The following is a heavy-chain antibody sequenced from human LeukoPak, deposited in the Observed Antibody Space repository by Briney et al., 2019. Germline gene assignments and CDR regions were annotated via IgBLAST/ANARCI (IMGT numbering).Heavy chain of an antibody. Sequence: SETLSLTCTVSGGSISSYYWSWIRQPPGKGLEWIGRIYYSGSTYYNPSLKSRITISVDTSKNQFSLKLSSVTAADTAVYYCARSTGYYAPFDPWGQGTLVTVSS. D-gene: IGHD3-9*01. V-gene: IGHV4-39*01. J-gene: IGHJ5*02. CDR1: GGSISSYY. CDR2: IYYSGST. CDR3: ARSTGYYAPFDP.